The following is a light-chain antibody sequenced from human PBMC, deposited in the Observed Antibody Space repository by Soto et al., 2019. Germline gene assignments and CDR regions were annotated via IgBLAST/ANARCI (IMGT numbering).Light chain of an antibody. J-gene: IGLJ2*01. CDR2: DVT. Sequence: QLVLTQPPSASGSPGQSATISCTGTSSDVGGYNYVSWYQQHPGKAPQLVIYDVTKRPSGVPDRFSGSKSGNTASLTVSGLQAEDEADYYCSSYGGSNNVIFGGGTKLTVL. CDR3: SSYGGSNNVI. V-gene: IGLV2-8*01. CDR1: SSDVGGYNY.